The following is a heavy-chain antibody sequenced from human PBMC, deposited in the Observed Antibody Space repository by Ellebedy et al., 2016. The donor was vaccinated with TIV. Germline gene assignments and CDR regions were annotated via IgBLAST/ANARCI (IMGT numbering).Heavy chain of an antibody. CDR3: AREGEDGWYFFDY. CDR2: ISYDGTRK. J-gene: IGHJ4*02. V-gene: IGHV3-30*03. CDR1: GFSFSNYV. Sequence: GGSLRLXCAPSGFSFSNYVIHWVRQAPGKGLEWVAMISYDGTRKYYADSVKGRFTISRDNAKNTLYLQMTSLRDEDTAVYYCAREGEDGWYFFDYWGQGALVTVSS. D-gene: IGHD2-15*01.